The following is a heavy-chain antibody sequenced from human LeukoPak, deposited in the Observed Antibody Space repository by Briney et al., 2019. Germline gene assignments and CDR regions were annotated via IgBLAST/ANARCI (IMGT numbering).Heavy chain of an antibody. D-gene: IGHD5-24*01. CDR3: ARDEGAGYNLEYYFDY. J-gene: IGHJ4*02. CDR2: ISAYNGNT. CDR1: GYTFTSYG. Sequence: AASVKVSCKASGYTFTSYGISWVRQAPGQGLEWMGWISAYNGNTNYAQKLQGRVTMTTDTSTSTAYMELRSLGSDDTAVYYCARDEGAGYNLEYYFDYWGQGTLVTVSS. V-gene: IGHV1-18*01.